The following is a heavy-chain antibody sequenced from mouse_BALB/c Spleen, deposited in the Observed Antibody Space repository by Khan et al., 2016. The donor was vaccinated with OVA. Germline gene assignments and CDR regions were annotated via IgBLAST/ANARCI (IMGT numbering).Heavy chain of an antibody. Sequence: EVELVESGGDLVKPGGSLKLSCAASGFTFSTYGMSWVRQTPDMRLEWVATISSGGHYTYYPDSVKGRFTISRDNAKNTPYLQMSSLKSEDTAIYYSARLAYYYNSEGFAYWGQGTLVTVSA. V-gene: IGHV5-6*01. CDR1: GFTFSTYG. J-gene: IGHJ3*01. D-gene: IGHD1-1*01. CDR2: ISSGGHYT. CDR3: ARLAYYYNSEGFAY.